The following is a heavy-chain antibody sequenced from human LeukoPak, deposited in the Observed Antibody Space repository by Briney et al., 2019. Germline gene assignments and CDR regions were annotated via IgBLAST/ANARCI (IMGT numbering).Heavy chain of an antibody. J-gene: IGHJ4*02. D-gene: IGHD2-2*02. CDR1: GGSISSGDYS. CDR3: APGTVVVPAAIYRRGWG. CDR2: IYYSGST. V-gene: IGHV4-30-4*08. Sequence: SQTLSLTCTVSGGSISSGDYSWSWIRQPPGKGLEWIGYIYYSGSTYYNPSLKSRFTISVDTSKNQFSLKLSSVTAADTAVYYCAPGTVVVPAAIYRRGWGWGQGTLVTVSS.